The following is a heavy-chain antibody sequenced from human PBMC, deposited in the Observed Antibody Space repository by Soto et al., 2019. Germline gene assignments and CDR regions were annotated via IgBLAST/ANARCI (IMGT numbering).Heavy chain of an antibody. CDR3: AKILSTVTPSAYGMDA. CDR1: GFSFSTYP. D-gene: IGHD4-17*01. V-gene: IGHV3-23*01. CDR2: ISGSGDKT. J-gene: IGHJ6*02. Sequence: GGSLRLSCAASGFSFSTYPMVLVRQSPGKRLEAVSSISGSGDKTYYKDSVKGRFTISRDNSKNTVDLQMNSLRPEDTAVYYCAKILSTVTPSAYGMDAWGQGTTVAVSS.